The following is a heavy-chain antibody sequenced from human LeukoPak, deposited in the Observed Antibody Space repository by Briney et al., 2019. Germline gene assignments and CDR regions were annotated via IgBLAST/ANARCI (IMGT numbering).Heavy chain of an antibody. J-gene: IGHJ4*02. V-gene: IGHV3-7*01. Sequence: GGSLRLSCAASGFTFSSHWMSWVRQAPGKGLEWVANIKEDGSEKYYVDSVKGRFTISRDNAKNSLYLQMNSLRAEDTAVYYCARDRESIAAANDYWGQGTLVTVSS. D-gene: IGHD6-13*01. CDR2: IKEDGSEK. CDR3: ARDRESIAAANDY. CDR1: GFTFSSHW.